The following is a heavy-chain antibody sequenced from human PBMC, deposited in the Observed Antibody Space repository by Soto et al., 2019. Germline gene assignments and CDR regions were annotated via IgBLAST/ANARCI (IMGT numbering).Heavy chain of an antibody. CDR2: IIPIFGTA. CDR3: ARPRLTGYQYGMDV. D-gene: IGHD3-9*01. CDR1: GGACSSYA. J-gene: IGHJ6*02. Sequence: QVQLVQCGAEVKKPGSSVKVSCKASGGACSSYAISWVRQARGQGLEWMGGIIPIFGTANYAQKFQGRVTITADESNSTAFMELSSLRSEDTAVYYCARPRLTGYQYGMDVWGQGTTVTVSS. V-gene: IGHV1-69*12.